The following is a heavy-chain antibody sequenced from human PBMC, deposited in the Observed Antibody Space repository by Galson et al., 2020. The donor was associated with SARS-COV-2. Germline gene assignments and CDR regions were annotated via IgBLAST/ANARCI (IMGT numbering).Heavy chain of an antibody. Sequence: SQTLSLTCAVSGGSISSGGYSWSWIRQPPGKGLEWIGYIYYSGSTNYNPSLKSRVTISVDTSKNQFSLKLSSVTAADTAVYYCARAAQTYYDFWSGYYNAPHFDYWGQGTLVAVSS. V-gene: IGHV4-61*08. J-gene: IGHJ4*02. CDR1: GGSISSGGYS. CDR2: IYYSGST. CDR3: ARAAQTYYDFWSGYYNAPHFDY. D-gene: IGHD3-3*01.